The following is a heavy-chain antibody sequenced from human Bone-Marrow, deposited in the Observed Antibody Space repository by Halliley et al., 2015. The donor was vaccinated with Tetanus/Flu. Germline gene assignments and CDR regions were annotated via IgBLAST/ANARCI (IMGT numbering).Heavy chain of an antibody. CDR2: IHNIGST. V-gene: IGHV4-59*08. D-gene: IGHD2-2*01. J-gene: IGHJ4*02. Sequence: TLSLTCTVSGASTTNYYWNWIRQPPGRGLEWIGYIHNIGSTSYNPSLKSRVSISLDTSKNQFSLNLTSVTAADTAVYYCARHKTSWDYTFDDWGQGTLVTVSS. CDR3: ARHKTSWDYTFDD. CDR1: GASTTNYY.